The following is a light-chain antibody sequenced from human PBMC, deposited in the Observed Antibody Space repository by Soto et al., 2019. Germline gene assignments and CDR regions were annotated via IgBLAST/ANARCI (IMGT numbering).Light chain of an antibody. CDR3: QQRSNWLYT. CDR2: DAS. V-gene: IGKV3-11*01. J-gene: IGKJ2*01. Sequence: EIVLTQSPATLSLSPGERATLSCRASQSVSSYLAWYQQKPGQAPRPLIYDASNSYTGIPARFSGSGSGTDFTLTISSLEPEDCAVYYCQQRSNWLYTFGQGTKLEIK. CDR1: QSVSSY.